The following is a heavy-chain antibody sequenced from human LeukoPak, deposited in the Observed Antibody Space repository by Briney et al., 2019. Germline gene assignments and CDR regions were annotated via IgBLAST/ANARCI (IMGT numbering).Heavy chain of an antibody. D-gene: IGHD6-25*01. J-gene: IGHJ5*02. CDR1: GYTFTSYY. CDR2: INPSGGST. Sequence: ASVKVSCKASGYTFTSYYMHWVRQAPGQGLEWMGKINPSGGSTSYAQKFQGRVTMTRDTSTSTVYMELSSLRSEDTAVYYCAREPQDERDWFDPWGQGTLVTVSS. CDR3: AREPQDERDWFDP. V-gene: IGHV1-46*01.